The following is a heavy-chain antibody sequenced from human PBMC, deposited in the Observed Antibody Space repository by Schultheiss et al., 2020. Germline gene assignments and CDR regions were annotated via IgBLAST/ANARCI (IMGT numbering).Heavy chain of an antibody. CDR3: ARSSELLFRDAFDI. Sequence: SETLSLTCTVSGGSISSGDYYWSWIRQPPGMGLEWIGEINHNGSTNYNPSLKSRVTISVDTSKNQFSLKLSSVTAADTAVYYCARSSELLFRDAFDIWGQGTTVTVSS. D-gene: IGHD3-10*01. V-gene: IGHV4-39*07. CDR1: GGSISSGDYY. J-gene: IGHJ3*02. CDR2: INHNGST.